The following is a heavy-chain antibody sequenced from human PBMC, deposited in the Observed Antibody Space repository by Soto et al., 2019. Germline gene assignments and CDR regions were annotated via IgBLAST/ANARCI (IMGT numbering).Heavy chain of an antibody. Sequence: PGGSLRLSCAASGLSVGRNYMTLVRPVPGKGLEWVSVVYSGGFTYYADFVQGRFANSRDNSENTLYLQMDSLRAEDTAMYYCAKGADLPVASAGFDVWGQGTMVTVS. V-gene: IGHV3-66*01. CDR3: AKGADLPVASAGFDV. D-gene: IGHD5-12*01. J-gene: IGHJ3*01. CDR1: GLSVGRNY. CDR2: VYSGGFT.